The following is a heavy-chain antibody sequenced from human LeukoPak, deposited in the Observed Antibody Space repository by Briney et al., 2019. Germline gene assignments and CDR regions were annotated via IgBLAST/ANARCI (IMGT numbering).Heavy chain of an antibody. CDR1: GYTFTSYY. CDR2: INPSGGST. V-gene: IGHV1-46*01. Sequence: ASVKVSCKASGYTFTSYYMHWVRQAPGQGLEWMGIINPSGGSTSYAQKFQGRVTMTRDMSTSTVYMELSSLRAEDTAVYYCAKDRYYDSTEGGYYFDYWGQGTLVTVSS. D-gene: IGHD3-22*01. CDR3: AKDRYYDSTEGGYYFDY. J-gene: IGHJ4*02.